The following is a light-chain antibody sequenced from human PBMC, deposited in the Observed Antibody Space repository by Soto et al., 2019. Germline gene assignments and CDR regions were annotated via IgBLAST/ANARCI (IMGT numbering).Light chain of an antibody. V-gene: IGLV2-23*03. J-gene: IGLJ2*01. Sequence: QSALTQPASVSGSPGQSITISCTGTSRDVGSYNLVSGYQQHPGKAPKLMIYEGSKRPSGVSSRFSGSKSGNTASLTNSGLQAEDEADYYCCSYAGSSTFVVFGGGTKLTVL. CDR3: CSYAGSSTFVV. CDR1: SRDVGSYNL. CDR2: EGS.